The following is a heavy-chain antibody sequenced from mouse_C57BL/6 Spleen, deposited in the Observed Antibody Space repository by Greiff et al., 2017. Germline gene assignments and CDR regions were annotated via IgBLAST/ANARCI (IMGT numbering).Heavy chain of an antibody. V-gene: IGHV5-17*01. J-gene: IGHJ4*01. D-gene: IGHD1-1*01. CDR1: GFTFSDYG. CDR2: ISSGSSTI. CDR3: ARSYYIYAMDY. Sequence: EVKLEESGGGLVKPGGSLKLSCAASGFTFSDYGMHWVRQAPEKGLEWVAYISSGSSTIYYADTVKGRFTISRDNAKNTLFLQMTSLRSEDTAMYYCARSYYIYAMDYWGQGTSVTVSS.